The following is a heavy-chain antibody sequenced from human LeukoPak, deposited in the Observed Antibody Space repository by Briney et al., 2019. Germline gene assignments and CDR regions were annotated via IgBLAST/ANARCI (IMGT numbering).Heavy chain of an antibody. J-gene: IGHJ4*02. Sequence: PGGSLRLSCAASGFTFSSYAMHWVRQAPGKGLEYVSAISSNGGSTYYANSVKGRFTISRDNSKNTLYLQMGSLRAEDMAVYYCARDLGTLEPGFDYWGQGTLVTVSS. D-gene: IGHD3-3*01. CDR2: ISSNGGST. CDR1: GFTFSSYA. CDR3: ARDLGTLEPGFDY. V-gene: IGHV3-64*01.